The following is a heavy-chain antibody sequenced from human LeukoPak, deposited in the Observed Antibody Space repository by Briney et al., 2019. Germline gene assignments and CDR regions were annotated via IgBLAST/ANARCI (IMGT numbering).Heavy chain of an antibody. CDR2: IYSGGST. CDR1: GGSISSGSYY. V-gene: IGHV4-61*02. CDR3: ARGITISGVGFDP. D-gene: IGHD3-3*01. J-gene: IGHJ5*02. Sequence: SETLSLTCAVSGGSISSGSYYWSWIRQPAGKGLEWIGRIYSGGSTNYNPALKSRVSISLDTSKNHFYLELSSVTAADTAVYYCARGITISGVGFDPWGQGTLVTVSS.